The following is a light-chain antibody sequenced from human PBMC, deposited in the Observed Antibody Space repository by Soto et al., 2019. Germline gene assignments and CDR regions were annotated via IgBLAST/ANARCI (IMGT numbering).Light chain of an antibody. CDR1: QGIGDY. CDR2: AAS. CDR3: LQHNSYPPP. Sequence: QRTQSPSAMSASVGDSFTLTCRASQGIGDYLAWFQQKPGKAPKRLIYAASSLQSGVPSRFSGSGSGTEFTLTISSLQPEDFATDYCLQHNSYPPPFGQGTKVDIK. J-gene: IGKJ1*01. V-gene: IGKV1-17*03.